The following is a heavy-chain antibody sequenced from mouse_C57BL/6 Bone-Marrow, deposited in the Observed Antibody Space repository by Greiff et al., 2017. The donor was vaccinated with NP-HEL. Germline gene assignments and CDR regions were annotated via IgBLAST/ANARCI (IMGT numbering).Heavy chain of an antibody. J-gene: IGHJ3*01. CDR3: ASRRKGFAY. CDR2: ISSGGSYT. CDR1: GFTFSSYG. V-gene: IGHV5-6*01. Sequence: EVQLMESGGDLVKPGGSLKLSCAASGFTFSSYGMSWVRQTPDKRLEWVATISSGGSYTYYPDSVTGRFTISRDNAKNTLYLQMSSLKSEDTAMYYWASRRKGFAYWGQGTLVTVSA.